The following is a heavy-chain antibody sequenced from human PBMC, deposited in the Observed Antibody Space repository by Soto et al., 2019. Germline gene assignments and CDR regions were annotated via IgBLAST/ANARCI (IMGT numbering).Heavy chain of an antibody. CDR2: IYYSGST. J-gene: IGHJ2*01. CDR1: GGSISSYY. V-gene: IGHV4-59*01. CDR3: ARSLTGVYWYFDL. D-gene: IGHD7-27*01. Sequence: SETLSLTCTVSGGSISSYYWSWIRQPPGKGLEWIGYIYYSGSTNYNPSLKSRVTISVDTSKNQFSLKLSSVTAADTAVYYCARSLTGVYWYFDLWGRGTLVTVSS.